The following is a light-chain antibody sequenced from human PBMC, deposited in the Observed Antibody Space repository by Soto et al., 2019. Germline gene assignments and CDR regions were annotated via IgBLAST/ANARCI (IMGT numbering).Light chain of an antibody. CDR1: QDIGNF. J-gene: IGKJ4*01. CDR2: AAS. CDR3: QKCKGAPLS. V-gene: IGKV1-27*01. Sequence: DIQMTPSPSSLSAFVGDRVTITCRASQDIGNFLAWYQQILGKVPKLLIYAASTLQSSVPSRFSGSGYGTDCTLTIRGLHPEDGATYYCQKCKGAPLSFGGGTKVEIK.